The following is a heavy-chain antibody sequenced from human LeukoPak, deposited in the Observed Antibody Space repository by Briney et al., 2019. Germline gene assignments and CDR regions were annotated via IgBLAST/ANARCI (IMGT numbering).Heavy chain of an antibody. J-gene: IGHJ2*01. CDR1: GGTFSSYA. D-gene: IGHD2-21*02. V-gene: IGHV1-69*04. CDR3: ATEAIVVVTARDYWYFDL. CDR2: IIPILGIP. Sequence: SVKVSCKASGGTFSSYAISWVRQAPGQGREWMGRIIPILGIPNYAQKFQGRVTITADKSTTTAYMELSSLRSEDTAVYYCATEAIVVVTARDYWYFDLWGRGTLVTVSS.